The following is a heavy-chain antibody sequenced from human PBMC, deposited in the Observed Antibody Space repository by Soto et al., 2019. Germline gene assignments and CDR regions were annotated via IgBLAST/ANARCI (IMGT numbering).Heavy chain of an antibody. Sequence: GGSLRLSCTASGFTFGDYAMSWVRQAPGKGLEWVGFIRSKAHGGTTEYAASVKGRFTISRDDSKSIAYLQMNSLKTEDTAVYYCTAAMAFDYWGQGPLVTVSS. J-gene: IGHJ4*02. D-gene: IGHD5-18*01. CDR2: IRSKAHGGTT. CDR3: TAAMAFDY. V-gene: IGHV3-49*04. CDR1: GFTFGDYA.